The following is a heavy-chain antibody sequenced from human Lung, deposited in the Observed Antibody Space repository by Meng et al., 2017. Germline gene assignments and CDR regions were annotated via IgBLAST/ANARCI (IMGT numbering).Heavy chain of an antibody. CDR3: ARSQQCLDS. CDR1: GDSVSRNSAA. CDR2: TYYRAKWYN. D-gene: IGHD5/OR15-5a*01. V-gene: IGHV6-1*01. Sequence: QVPLQQSLPGLVKTSQNLSLTCAISGDSVSRNSAAWNWIRQSPSRGLEWLGRTYYRAKWYNGYAVSVRSQITINPDTSKNQFSLQLNSVTPEDTSVYYCARSQQCLDSWGQGTLVTVSS. J-gene: IGHJ4*02.